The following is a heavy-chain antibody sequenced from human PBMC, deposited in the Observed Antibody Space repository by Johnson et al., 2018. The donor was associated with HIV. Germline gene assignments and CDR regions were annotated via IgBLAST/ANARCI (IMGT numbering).Heavy chain of an antibody. CDR1: GFTFSDYY. CDR3: ARNRPVSYGYRGAFDF. D-gene: IGHD5-18*01. J-gene: IGHJ3*01. V-gene: IGHV3-11*04. Sequence: QVQLVESGGGLVKPGGSLRLSCAASGFTFSDYYMSWIRQAPGKGLDWVSYISSTGTTIYYADSVKGRFTISRDNAMKSLYLQINGLRAEDTAVYYCARNRPVSYGYRGAFDFWGQGTMVTVSS. CDR2: ISSTGTTI.